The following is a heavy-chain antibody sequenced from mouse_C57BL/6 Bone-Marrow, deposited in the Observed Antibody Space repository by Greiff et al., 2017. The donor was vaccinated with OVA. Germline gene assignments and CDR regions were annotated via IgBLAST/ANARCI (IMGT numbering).Heavy chain of an antibody. CDR3: ARDHYEDAMDY. CDR1: GYSITSGYY. D-gene: IGHD2-4*01. V-gene: IGHV3-6*01. Sequence: EVQLQESGPGLVKPSQSLSLTCSVTGYSITSGYYWNWIRQFPGNKLEWMGYISYDGSNNYNPSLKNRISITRDTSKNQFFLKLNSVTTEDTATYYCARDHYEDAMDYWGQGTSVTVSS. CDR2: ISYDGSN. J-gene: IGHJ4*01.